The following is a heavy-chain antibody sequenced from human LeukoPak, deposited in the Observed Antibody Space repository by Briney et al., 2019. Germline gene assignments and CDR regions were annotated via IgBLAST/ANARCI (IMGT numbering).Heavy chain of an antibody. CDR2: GYSSRST. V-gene: IGHV4-39*01. J-gene: IGHJ4*02. D-gene: IGHD3-10*01. Sequence: SDPMSFTCTVSDDSISNSSYYWGWIREHPVKGLEWIGRGYSSRSTCYSSSLKSRVSIAVDTSNAQFSWRLSSVTAADMAVYFWASALQPNYFYGSGSITFFYYSGERTLGTASS. CDR3: ASALQPNYFYGSGSITFFYY. CDR1: DDSISNSSYY.